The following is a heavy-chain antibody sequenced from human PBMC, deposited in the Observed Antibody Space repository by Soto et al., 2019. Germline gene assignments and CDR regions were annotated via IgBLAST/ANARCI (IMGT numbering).Heavy chain of an antibody. J-gene: IGHJ6*02. D-gene: IGHD3-10*01. CDR3: ARDRGFGELLSRYYYYGMDV. Sequence: GGSLRLSCAASGFTFSSYGMHWVRQAPGKGPEWVAVIWYDGSNKYYADSVKGRFTISRDNSKNTLYLQMNSLRAEDTAVYYCARDRGFGELLSRYYYYGMDVWGQGTTVTVSS. CDR2: IWYDGSNK. CDR1: GFTFSSYG. V-gene: IGHV3-33*01.